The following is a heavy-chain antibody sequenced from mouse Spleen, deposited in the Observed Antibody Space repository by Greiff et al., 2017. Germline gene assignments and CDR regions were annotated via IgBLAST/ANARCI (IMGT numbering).Heavy chain of an antibody. D-gene: IGHD2-4*01. J-gene: IGHJ4*01. CDR1: GFTFSDYY. CDR2: INYDGSST. V-gene: IGHV5-16*01. Sequence: VQLKESEGGLVQPGSSMKLSCTASGFTFSDYYMAWVRQVPEKGLEWVANINYDGSSTYYLDSLKSRFIISRDNAKNILYLQMSSLKSEDTATYYCARVYDYDYYYAMDYWGQGTSVTVSS. CDR3: ARVYDYDYYYAMDY.